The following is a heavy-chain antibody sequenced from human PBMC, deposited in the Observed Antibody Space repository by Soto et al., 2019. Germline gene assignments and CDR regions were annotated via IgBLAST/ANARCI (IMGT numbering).Heavy chain of an antibody. D-gene: IGHD3-10*01. CDR3: ARDKRGLLWFGELLSITSGMDV. J-gene: IGHJ6*02. CDR1: GGSFSGYY. V-gene: IGHV4-31*11. Sequence: SETLSLTCAVYGGSFSGYYWSWIRQHPGKGLEWIGYIYYSGSTYYNPSLKSRVTISVDTSKNQFSLKLSSVTAADTAVYYCARDKRGLLWFGELLSITSGMDVWGQGTTVTVSS. CDR2: IYYSGST.